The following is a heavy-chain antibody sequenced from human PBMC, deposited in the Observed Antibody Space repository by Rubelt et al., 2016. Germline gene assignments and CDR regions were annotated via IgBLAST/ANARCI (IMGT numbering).Heavy chain of an antibody. CDR1: S. CDR3: ATGLGYFDL. Sequence: SMHWVRQAPGKGLEWMGGFDPEDGETIYAQKFQGRVTMTEDTSTDTAYMELSCLRSEDTAVYYCATGLGYFDLWGRGTLVTVSS. J-gene: IGHJ2*01. CDR2: FDPEDGET. D-gene: IGHD6-19*01. V-gene: IGHV1-24*01.